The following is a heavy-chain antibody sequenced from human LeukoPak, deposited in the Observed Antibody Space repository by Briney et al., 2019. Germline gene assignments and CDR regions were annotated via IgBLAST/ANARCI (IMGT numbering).Heavy chain of an antibody. CDR2: IYYSGST. Sequence: SETLSLTCTVSGGSISSYYWSWIRQPPGKGLEWVGYIYYSGSTNYNPSLKSRVTISVDTSKNQFSLKLSSVTAADTAVYYCARGRIAAAGSFDYWGQGTLVTVSS. CDR3: ARGRIAAAGSFDY. V-gene: IGHV4-59*01. D-gene: IGHD6-13*01. CDR1: GGSISSYY. J-gene: IGHJ4*02.